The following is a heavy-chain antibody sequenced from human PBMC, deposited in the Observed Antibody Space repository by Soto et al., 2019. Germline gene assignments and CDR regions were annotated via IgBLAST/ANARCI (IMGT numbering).Heavy chain of an antibody. CDR1: GFTFSSYA. Sequence: PGGSLRLSCAASGFTFSSYAMSWVRQAPGKGLEWVSAISGSGGGTYYADSVKGRFTISRDNSKNTLYLQMNSLRAEDTAVYYCAKGREFKQWLSDWFDPWGQGTLVTVSS. V-gene: IGHV3-23*01. D-gene: IGHD6-19*01. CDR3: AKGREFKQWLSDWFDP. J-gene: IGHJ5*02. CDR2: ISGSGGGT.